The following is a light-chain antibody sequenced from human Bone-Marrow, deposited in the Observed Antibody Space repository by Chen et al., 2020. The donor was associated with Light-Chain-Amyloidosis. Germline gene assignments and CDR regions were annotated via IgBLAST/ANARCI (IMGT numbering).Light chain of an antibody. Sequence: SYELTQPPSVSVSPGQTARITCYGDDLPTKYAYWYQQKPGQAPVLVIHRDTAWPSGISERFSGSSSGTTATLTISGVQAEDEADYHCQSADSSGTYEVIFGGGTKLTVL. CDR2: RDT. V-gene: IGLV3-25*03. J-gene: IGLJ2*01. CDR3: QSADSSGTYEVI. CDR1: DLPTKY.